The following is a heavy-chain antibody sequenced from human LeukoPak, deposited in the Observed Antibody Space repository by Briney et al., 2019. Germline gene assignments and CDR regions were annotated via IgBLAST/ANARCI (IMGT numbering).Heavy chain of an antibody. J-gene: IGHJ2*01. V-gene: IGHV1-3*03. CDR3: ARSGSSYWYFDL. CDR2: INAGNGNT. Sequence: ASVKVSCKASGYTFTSYAMHWVRQAPGQRLEWMGWINAGNGNTKYSQEFQGRVTITRDTSASTAYMELSSLRSEDMAVYYCARSGSSYWYFDLWGRGTLVTVSS. D-gene: IGHD1-26*01. CDR1: GYTFTSYA.